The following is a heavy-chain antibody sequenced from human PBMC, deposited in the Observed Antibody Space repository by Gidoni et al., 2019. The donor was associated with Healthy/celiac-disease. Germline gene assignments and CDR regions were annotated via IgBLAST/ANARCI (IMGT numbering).Heavy chain of an antibody. V-gene: IGHV4-59*01. Sequence: QVQLQESGSVLVKPSETLSLTCTVSGCSISGYYWSWIRQPPGKGLEWIGYIYYSGSNNYNPSLKSRVTISVDTSKSQFSLKLSSVTAADTAVYYCARGPLYSGSYYGFDYWGQGTLVTVSS. D-gene: IGHD1-26*01. CDR3: ARGPLYSGSYYGFDY. CDR2: IYYSGSN. CDR1: GCSISGYY. J-gene: IGHJ4*02.